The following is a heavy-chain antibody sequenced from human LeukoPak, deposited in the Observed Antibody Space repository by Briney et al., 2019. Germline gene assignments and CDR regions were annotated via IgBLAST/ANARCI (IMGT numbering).Heavy chain of an antibody. CDR1: GFTFSSYG. CDR3: AKGSKAVLFTRDHYMDV. D-gene: IGHD6-19*01. V-gene: IGHV3-30*02. Sequence: PGGSLRLSCVASGFTFSSYGIHWVRQAPGKGLEWVAFIRYDGSNKYYADSVKGRFTISRDNSKSTLYLQMNSLRAEDTAVYYCAKGSKAVLFTRDHYMDVWGKGTTVTFSS. J-gene: IGHJ6*03. CDR2: IRYDGSNK.